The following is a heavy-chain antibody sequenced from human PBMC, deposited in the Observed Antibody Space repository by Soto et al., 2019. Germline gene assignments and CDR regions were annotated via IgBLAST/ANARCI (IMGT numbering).Heavy chain of an antibody. CDR2: ISAYNGNT. D-gene: IGHD3-10*01. CDR3: ARLNGEYDKPNWFDP. V-gene: IGHV1-18*01. CDR1: GYTFTSYG. J-gene: IGHJ5*02. Sequence: ASVKVSCKASGYTFTSYGITWVRQAPGQGLEWMGWISAYNGNTNYAQKLQGRVTMTTDTSTSTAYMELRSLRSDDTAVYYCARLNGEYDKPNWFDPWGQGTLVTVSS.